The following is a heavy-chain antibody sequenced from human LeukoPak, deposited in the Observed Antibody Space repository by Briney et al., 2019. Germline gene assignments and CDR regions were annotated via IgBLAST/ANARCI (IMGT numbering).Heavy chain of an antibody. Sequence: GGSLRLSCAASGFTFSSYGMHWVRQAPGKGLEWVAFIRYDGSNKYYADSVKGRFTISRDNSKNTLYLQMNSLRAEDTAVYYCARDRGHDYVWGSYRDYWGQGTLVTVSS. CDR2: IRYDGSNK. CDR1: GFTFSSYG. J-gene: IGHJ4*02. V-gene: IGHV3-30*02. D-gene: IGHD3-16*01. CDR3: ARDRGHDYVWGSYRDY.